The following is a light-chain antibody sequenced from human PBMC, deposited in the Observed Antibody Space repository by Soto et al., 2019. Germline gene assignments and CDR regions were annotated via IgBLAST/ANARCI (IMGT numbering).Light chain of an antibody. CDR2: GTS. Sequence: EIVLTQSPDTLSLSPGERATLSCRASQSVSSNFAWYQQRPGQAPRLLIYGTSNRATGIPDRFSGSGSGTDFTLTISRLEPEDFAVYYCQQYSSLPLTFGGGTKVDI. CDR1: QSVSSN. CDR3: QQYSSLPLT. J-gene: IGKJ4*01. V-gene: IGKV3-20*01.